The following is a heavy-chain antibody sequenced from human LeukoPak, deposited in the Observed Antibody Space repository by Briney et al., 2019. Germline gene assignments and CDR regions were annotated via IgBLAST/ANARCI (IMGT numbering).Heavy chain of an antibody. J-gene: IGHJ4*02. Sequence: PSETLSLTCTVSGGSISSSSYYWGWIRQPPGKGLEWIGSMYSSGSTYYNPSLKSRVTISVDTSKNQFSLKLSSVTAADTAVYYCARWGMVRGVINDDYWGQGTLVTVSS. CDR3: ARWGMVRGVINDDY. V-gene: IGHV4-39*07. CDR1: GGSISSSSYY. D-gene: IGHD3-10*01. CDR2: MYSSGST.